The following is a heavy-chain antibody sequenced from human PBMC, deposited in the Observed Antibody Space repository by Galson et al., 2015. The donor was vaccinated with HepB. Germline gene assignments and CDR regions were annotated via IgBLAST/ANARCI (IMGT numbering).Heavy chain of an antibody. V-gene: IGHV3-33*08. D-gene: IGHD3-10*01. CDR1: GFTFSSYG. CDR2: IWYDGSNK. Sequence: SLRLSCAASGFTFSSYGMHWVRQAPGKGLEWVAVIWYDGSNKYYADSVKGRFTISRDNSKNTLYLQMNSLRAEDTAVYYCARERITMVRGAIPQYYFDYWGQGTLVTVSS. CDR3: ARERITMVRGAIPQYYFDY. J-gene: IGHJ4*02.